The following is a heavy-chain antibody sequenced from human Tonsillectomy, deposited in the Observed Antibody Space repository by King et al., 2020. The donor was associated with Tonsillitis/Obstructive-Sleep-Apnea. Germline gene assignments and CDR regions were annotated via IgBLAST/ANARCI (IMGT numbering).Heavy chain of an antibody. CDR3: TFPTTSDY. V-gene: IGHV3-15*07. Sequence: VQLVESGGALVKPGGSLRLSCAASGFSFSNAWMNWVRQAPGKGLEWVGRIKSNSDGGTTDYATPVKGRFSISRDDSRNTLFLQMNSLKTEDTAVYYCTFPTTSDYWGQGTLVTVSS. CDR1: GFSFSNAW. D-gene: IGHD4-17*01. CDR2: IKSNSDGGTT. J-gene: IGHJ4*02.